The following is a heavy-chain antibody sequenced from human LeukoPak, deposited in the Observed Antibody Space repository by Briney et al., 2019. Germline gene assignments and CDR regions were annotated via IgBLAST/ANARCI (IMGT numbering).Heavy chain of an antibody. CDR2: MNPNSGNT. V-gene: IGHV1-8*01. CDR1: GYTFTSYD. D-gene: IGHD1-1*01. J-gene: IGHJ5*02. CDR3: ARLEPGAGKFWFDP. Sequence: ASVKVSCKASGYTFTSYDIYWVRQATGQGLEWMGWMNPNSGNTGYAQKFQGRVTMTRNTSISTAYMDLSSLRSEDTAVYYCARLEPGAGKFWFDPWGQGTLVTVSS.